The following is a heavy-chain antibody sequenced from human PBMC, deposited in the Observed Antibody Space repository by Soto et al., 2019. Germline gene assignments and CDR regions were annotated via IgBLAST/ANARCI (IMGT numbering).Heavy chain of an antibody. CDR3: ASVCSYSALAPNLDAFDI. Sequence: SVKVSCKASGGTFSSYTISWVRQAPGQGLEWMGRIIPILGIANYAQKFQGRVTITADKSTSTAYMELSSLRSEDTAVYYCASVCSYSALAPNLDAFDIWGQGTMVTVSS. D-gene: IGHD3-10*02. CDR2: IIPILGIA. V-gene: IGHV1-69*02. CDR1: GGTFSSYT. J-gene: IGHJ3*02.